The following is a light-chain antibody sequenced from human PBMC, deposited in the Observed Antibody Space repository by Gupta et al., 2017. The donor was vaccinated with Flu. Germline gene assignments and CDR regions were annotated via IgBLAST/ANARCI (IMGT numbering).Light chain of an antibody. CDR3: SSYTRSTASIIAWV. CDR2: EVS. CDR1: SSDVCDYNR. Sequence: QSALTQPASVSGSPGQSITISCTGTSSDVCDYNRVSWYQQHPGKAPKVIIYEVSNRPSGVSNRFSGSKSGNTASLTISGLQADDEADYYCSSYTRSTASIIAWVFGGGTKVTVL. V-gene: IGLV2-14*01. J-gene: IGLJ3*02.